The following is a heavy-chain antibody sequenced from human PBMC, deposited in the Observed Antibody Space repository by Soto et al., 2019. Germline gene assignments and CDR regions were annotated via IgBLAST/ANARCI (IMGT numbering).Heavy chain of an antibody. J-gene: IGHJ4*01. CDR3: ARSEYRGMTDY. V-gene: IGHV4-31*03. CDR1: GGSIISDGYY. CDR2: IYYSGTT. Sequence: TLSLTFTVSGGSIISDGYYWNFIRQHPGKGLEWIGYIYYSGTTYYNPSLKSRLTISVDTSKNHFSLELSYVTAADTAFYYCARSEYRGMTDYWGQGTLVTVSS. D-gene: IGHD3-10*01.